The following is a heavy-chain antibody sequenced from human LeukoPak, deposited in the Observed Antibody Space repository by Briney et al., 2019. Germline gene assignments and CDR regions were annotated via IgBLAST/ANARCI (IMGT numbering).Heavy chain of an antibody. CDR3: AKRGIVIRAVIIVGFHKEAYYFDY. CDR2: ISGSGGST. D-gene: IGHD3-10*01. J-gene: IGHJ4*02. Sequence: GGSLRLSCAASGITLSNYGMSWVRQAPGKGLEWVAGISGSGGSTNYADSVKGRFTISRDNPKNTLYLQMNSLRADDTAVYFCAKRGIVIRAVIIVGFHKEAYYFDYWGQGALVTVSS. V-gene: IGHV3-23*01. CDR1: GITLSNYG.